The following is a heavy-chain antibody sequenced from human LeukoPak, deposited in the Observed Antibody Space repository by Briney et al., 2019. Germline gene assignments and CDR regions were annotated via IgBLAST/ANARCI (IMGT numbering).Heavy chain of an antibody. Sequence: SETLSLTCTVSGGSISSYYWSWIRQPPGKGLEWIGYIYYSGSTNYNPSLKSRVTISVDTSKNQFSLKLTSATAADTAIYYCARGDDYKSTLFDYWGQGTLVTVSS. CDR1: GGSISSYY. CDR2: IYYSGST. CDR3: ARGDDYKSTLFDY. J-gene: IGHJ4*02. D-gene: IGHD5-12*01. V-gene: IGHV4-59*01.